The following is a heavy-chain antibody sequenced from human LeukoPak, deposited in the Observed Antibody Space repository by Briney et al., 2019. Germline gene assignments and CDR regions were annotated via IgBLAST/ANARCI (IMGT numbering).Heavy chain of an antibody. D-gene: IGHD6-19*01. CDR2: ISGGGGST. J-gene: IGHJ4*02. Sequence: GGSLRFSCAASGFTFSSYAMSWVRQAPGKGLEWVSAISGGGGSTYYADSVKGRFTISRDNSKNTLYLQMNSLRAEDTAVYYCAKDLSSGWSNFDYWGQGTLVTVSS. CDR1: GFTFSSYA. CDR3: AKDLSSGWSNFDY. V-gene: IGHV3-23*01.